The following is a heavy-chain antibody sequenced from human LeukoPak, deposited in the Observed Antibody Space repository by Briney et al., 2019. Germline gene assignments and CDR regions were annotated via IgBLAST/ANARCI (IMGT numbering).Heavy chain of an antibody. J-gene: IGHJ4*02. CDR2: IDGSGGNT. V-gene: IGHV3-23*01. D-gene: IGHD6-13*01. CDR1: GFTFSSYA. Sequence: GGSLRLSCAASGFTFSSYAMSWVRQAPGKGLEWVSAIDGSGGNTYYADSVKGRFAISRDNSKNTLSLQMNSLGAEDTAVYYCAKGVKIAAPGSLEYWGQGTLVTVSS. CDR3: AKGVKIAAPGSLEY.